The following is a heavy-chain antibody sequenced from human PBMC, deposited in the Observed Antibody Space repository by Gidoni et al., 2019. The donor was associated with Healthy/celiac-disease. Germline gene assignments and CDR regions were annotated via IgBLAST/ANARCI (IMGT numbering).Heavy chain of an antibody. CDR3: ARDLIAAAGHSPPMDV. D-gene: IGHD6-13*01. CDR1: GFTVSSNY. J-gene: IGHJ6*02. V-gene: IGHV3-53*01. Sequence: EVQLVESGGGLIQPGGSLRLSCAASGFTVSSNYMSWVRQAPGKGLEWVSVIYSGGSTYYADSVKGRFTISRDNSKNTLYLQMNSLRAEDTAVYYCARDLIAAAGHSPPMDVWGQGTTVTVSS. CDR2: IYSGGST.